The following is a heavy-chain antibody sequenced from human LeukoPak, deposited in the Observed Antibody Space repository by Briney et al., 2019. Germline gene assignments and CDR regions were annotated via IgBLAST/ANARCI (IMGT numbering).Heavy chain of an antibody. CDR1: GITFSRFS. Sequence: PGGSLRLSCAAFGITFSRFSMNWVCQAPGKGLEWVSSISSSSNIDYADSVKGRFTISRDNAKNSLYLQMNSLRAEDTAVYYCARTDDVFDIWGQGTMVIVSS. CDR3: ARTDDVFDI. CDR2: ISSSSNI. V-gene: IGHV3-21*01. J-gene: IGHJ3*02.